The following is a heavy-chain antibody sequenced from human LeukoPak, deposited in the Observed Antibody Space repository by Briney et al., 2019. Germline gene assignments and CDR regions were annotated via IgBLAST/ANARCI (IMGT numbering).Heavy chain of an antibody. J-gene: IGHJ4*02. V-gene: IGHV1-69*04. D-gene: IGHD2-15*01. Sequence: SVKVSCKASGGTFSSYAISWVRQAPGQGLEWMGRIIPILGIANYAQKFQGRATITADKSTSTAYMELSSLRSEDTAVYYCASGLYCSGGSCYDDYWGQGTLVTVSS. CDR2: IIPILGIA. CDR3: ASGLYCSGGSCYDDY. CDR1: GGTFSSYA.